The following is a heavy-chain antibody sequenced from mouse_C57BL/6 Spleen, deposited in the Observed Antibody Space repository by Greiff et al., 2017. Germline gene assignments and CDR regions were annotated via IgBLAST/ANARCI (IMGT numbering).Heavy chain of an antibody. Sequence: QVQLQQPGTELVKPGASVKLSCKASGYTFTSYWMHWVKQRPGQGLEWIGNINPNNGGTSYNQKFKGKATLTVDKSSSTAYMELRSLTSEDSAVYYCTRTDYDDYFDYWGQGTTLTVSS. D-gene: IGHD2-4*01. CDR2: INPNNGGT. CDR3: TRTDYDDYFDY. J-gene: IGHJ2*01. CDR1: GYTFTSYW. V-gene: IGHV1-53*01.